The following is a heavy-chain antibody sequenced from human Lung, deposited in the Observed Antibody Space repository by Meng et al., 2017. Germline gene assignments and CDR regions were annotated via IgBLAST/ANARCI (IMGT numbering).Heavy chain of an antibody. CDR1: VYTCAAYW. CDR3: ARDEDISAAGKLFGDY. J-gene: IGHJ4*02. Sequence: VQRGQSGHEVKRPGAPVKLSCKPSVYTCAAYWIHWVRQAPGQGLEWMGRIDPNNDHTQYAQNFQGRVTMTSDTSISTVYMELNGLRSDDTAVYYCARDEDISAAGKLFGDYWGQGTLVTVSS. CDR2: IDPNNDHT. D-gene: IGHD6-13*01. V-gene: IGHV1-2*06.